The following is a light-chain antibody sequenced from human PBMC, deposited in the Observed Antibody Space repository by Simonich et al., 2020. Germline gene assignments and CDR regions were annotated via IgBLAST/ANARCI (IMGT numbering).Light chain of an antibody. J-gene: IGLJ3*02. Sequence: QSVLTQPPSVSAAPGQKVTISCSGSSSNIGNNYVSWYQQLPGTDPKLLIYDKHKRPSGIPDRFSGSKSGTSATLGSTGLQTGDEADYYCGTWDSSLSAGVFGGGTKLTVL. V-gene: IGLV1-51*01. CDR2: DKH. CDR3: GTWDSSLSAGV. CDR1: SSNIGNNY.